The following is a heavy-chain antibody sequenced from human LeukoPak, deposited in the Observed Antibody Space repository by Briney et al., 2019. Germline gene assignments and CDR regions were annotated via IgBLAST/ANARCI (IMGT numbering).Heavy chain of an antibody. CDR2: IYHSGST. D-gene: IGHD3-9*01. CDR1: GYSISSGYY. V-gene: IGHV4-38-2*01. Sequence: PSETLSLTCAVPGYSISSGYYWGWIRQPPGKGLEWIGSIYHSGSTYYNPSLKSRVTISVDTSKNQFSLKLSSVTAADTAVYYCARSHQLFDWLLIWGQGTLVTVSS. J-gene: IGHJ4*02. CDR3: ARSHQLFDWLLI.